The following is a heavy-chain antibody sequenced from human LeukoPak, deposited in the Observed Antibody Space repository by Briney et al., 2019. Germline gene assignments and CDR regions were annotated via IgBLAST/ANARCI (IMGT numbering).Heavy chain of an antibody. Sequence: SVRVSCKASGGTFSSYAISWVRQAPGQGLEWMGGIIPIFGTANYAQKFQGRVTITADESTSTAYMELSSLRSEDTAVYYCARERSGDGYPTYWGQGTLVTVSS. CDR2: IIPIFGTA. V-gene: IGHV1-69*13. D-gene: IGHD5-24*01. CDR3: ARERSGDGYPTY. CDR1: GGTFSSYA. J-gene: IGHJ4*02.